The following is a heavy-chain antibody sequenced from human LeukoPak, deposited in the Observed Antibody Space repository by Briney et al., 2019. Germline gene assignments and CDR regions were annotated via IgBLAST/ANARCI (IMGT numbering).Heavy chain of an antibody. CDR2: IYPGDSDT. Sequence: ESLKISCKGSGYSFTSYWIGWVRQMPGKGLEWMGVIYPGDSDTRYSPSFQGQVTISADKSISTAYLQWSSLKASDTAMYYCGGALPHDAFDIWGQGTMVTVSS. V-gene: IGHV5-51*01. CDR3: GGALPHDAFDI. CDR1: GYSFTSYW. J-gene: IGHJ3*02. D-gene: IGHD6-25*01.